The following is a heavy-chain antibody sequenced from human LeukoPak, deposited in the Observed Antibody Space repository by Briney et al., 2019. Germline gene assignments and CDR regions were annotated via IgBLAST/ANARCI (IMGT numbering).Heavy chain of an antibody. V-gene: IGHV3-23*01. D-gene: IGHD3-10*01. CDR2: ISGSGGST. CDR1: GFTFSSYA. CDR3: AKARDSYGSGSAFDY. J-gene: IGHJ4*02. Sequence: GGSLRLSCAASGFTFSSYAMSWVRQAPGKGLEWVSAISGSGGSTYYADSVKGRFTISRDNSKNTLYLQMNSLRAEDTAVYYCAKARDSYGSGSAFDYWGQGTLVTVSS.